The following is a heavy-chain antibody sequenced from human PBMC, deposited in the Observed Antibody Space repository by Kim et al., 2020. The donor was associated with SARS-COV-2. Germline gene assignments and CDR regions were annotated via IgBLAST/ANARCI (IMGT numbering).Heavy chain of an antibody. CDR2: INPDASDT. Sequence: ASVKVSCKASGYSLTDSSIHWVRHAPGQGLEWMGGINPDASDTIYAQKFQGRVTLTEDTSTDTAYMELSSLTSDDTAVYYCATDISATIVCDLFDYWGLG. V-gene: IGHV1-24*01. J-gene: IGHJ4*02. D-gene: IGHD1-26*01. CDR3: ATDISATIVCDLFDY. CDR1: GYSLTDSS.